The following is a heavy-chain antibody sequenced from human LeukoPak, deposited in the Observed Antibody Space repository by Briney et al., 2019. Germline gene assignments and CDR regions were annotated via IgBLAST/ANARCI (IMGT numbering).Heavy chain of an antibody. CDR1: GYRFTGYY. V-gene: IGHV1-2*02. D-gene: IGHD3-16*01. CDR3: ARGETRNDY. Sequence: ASVKVSCKASGYRFTGYYIHWMRHAPGQGLEWMGWINPKSGDTYYAQKFQGRVTMTRDTSTSTAYLELRSLRSDDTAVYYCARGETRNDYWGQGTLVTVSS. J-gene: IGHJ4*02. CDR2: INPKSGDT.